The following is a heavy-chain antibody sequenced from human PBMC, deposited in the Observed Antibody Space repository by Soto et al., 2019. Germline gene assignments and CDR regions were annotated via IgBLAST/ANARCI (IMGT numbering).Heavy chain of an antibody. V-gene: IGHV1-69*13. Sequence: ASVKVSCKASGGTFSSYAISWVRQAPGQGLEWMGGIIPIFGTANYAQKFQGRVTITADESTSTAYMELSSLRSEDTAVYYCARGSSNWNYVNYYYYYMDVWGKGTTVTVSS. D-gene: IGHD1-7*01. J-gene: IGHJ6*03. CDR1: GGTFSSYA. CDR2: IIPIFGTA. CDR3: ARGSSNWNYVNYYYYYMDV.